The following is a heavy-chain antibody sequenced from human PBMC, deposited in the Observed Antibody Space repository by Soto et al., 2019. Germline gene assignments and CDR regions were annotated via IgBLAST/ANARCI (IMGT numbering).Heavy chain of an antibody. V-gene: IGHV3-7*01. CDR1: GFTFSSYW. CDR3: AREIIGYCISTSCYDYYFDY. D-gene: IGHD2-2*01. J-gene: IGHJ4*02. CDR2: IKQDGSEK. Sequence: EVQLVESGGGLVQPGGSLRLSCAASGFTFSSYWMSWVRQAPGKGLEWVANIKQDGSEKYYVDSVKGRFTISRDNAKNSLYLQMNSLRAEDTAVYYCAREIIGYCISTSCYDYYFDYWGQGTLVTVSS.